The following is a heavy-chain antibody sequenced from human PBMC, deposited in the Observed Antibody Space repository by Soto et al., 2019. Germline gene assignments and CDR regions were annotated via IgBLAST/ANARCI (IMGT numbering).Heavy chain of an antibody. V-gene: IGHV3-53*02. CDR1: GFTVSSNY. Sequence: EVQLVETGGGLIQPGGSLRLSCAASGFTVSSNYMSWVRQAPGKGLEWVSVIYSGGSTYYADSVKGRFTISRDNSKNMLYLQMNSLRAEDTAVYYCRGRGYCSGGSCYSDDFDYWGQGTLVTVSS. D-gene: IGHD2-15*01. J-gene: IGHJ4*02. CDR2: IYSGGST. CDR3: RGRGYCSGGSCYSDDFDY.